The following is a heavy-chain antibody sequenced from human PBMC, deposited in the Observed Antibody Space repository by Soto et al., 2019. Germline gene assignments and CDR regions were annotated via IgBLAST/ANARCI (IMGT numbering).Heavy chain of an antibody. Sequence: QVRLVQSGSEVKEPGSSVNISGKTSGGTFGNTAVTWVRQVPGQGLEWIGGIVPLFGTANYAQKFRGRVMITAGESTSTAYMDLSSLRSDDTAIYYCARDGDPGYSFWSGPLGGGRFDPWGQGTLVTVSS. J-gene: IGHJ5*02. CDR2: IVPLFGTA. D-gene: IGHD3-3*01. CDR3: ARDGDPGYSFWSGPLGGGRFDP. CDR1: GGTFGNTA. V-gene: IGHV1-69*12.